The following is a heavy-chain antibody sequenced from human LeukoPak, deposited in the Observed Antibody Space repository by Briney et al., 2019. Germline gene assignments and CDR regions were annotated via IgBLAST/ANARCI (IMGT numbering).Heavy chain of an antibody. CDR2: IRYDGSNK. CDR1: GFTFSSYG. CDR3: AKDPQSTSYYYYYMDV. D-gene: IGHD5-24*01. J-gene: IGHJ6*03. Sequence: PGGSLRLSCAASGFTFSSYGMHWVRQAPGKGLEWVAFIRYDGSNKYYADSVKGRFTISRDNSKNTLYLQMNSLRAEDTAVYYCAKDPQSTSYYYYYMDVWGKGTTVTVSS. V-gene: IGHV3-30*02.